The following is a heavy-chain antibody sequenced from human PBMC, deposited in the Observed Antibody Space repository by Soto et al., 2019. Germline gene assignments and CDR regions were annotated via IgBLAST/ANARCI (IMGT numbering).Heavy chain of an antibody. V-gene: IGHV3-33*01. J-gene: IGHJ4*02. CDR2: IWYDGSNK. CDR3: ARDQAVTTPFDY. CDR1: GFTFSSYG. D-gene: IGHD4-4*01. Sequence: QVQLVESGGGVVQPGRSLRLSCAASGFTFSSYGMHWVRQAPGKGLEWVAVIWYDGSNKYYADSVKGRFTISRDNSKNTLYLQMNSLRAEDTAVYYCARDQAVTTPFDYWGQGTLLTVSS.